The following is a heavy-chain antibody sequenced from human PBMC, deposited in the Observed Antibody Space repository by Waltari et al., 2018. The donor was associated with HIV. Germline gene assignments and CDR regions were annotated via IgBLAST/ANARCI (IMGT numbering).Heavy chain of an antibody. J-gene: IGHJ4*02. V-gene: IGHV1-69*04. CDR2: IIPILGIA. Sequence: QVQLVQSGAEVKKPGSSVKVSCKASGGTFSSYAISWVRQAPGQGLEWMGRIIPILGIANYAQKFQGRVTITADKSTSTAYMELSSLRSEDTAVYYCARDIGEYYDILTRPFDYWGQGTLVTVSS. CDR1: GGTFSSYA. CDR3: ARDIGEYYDILTRPFDY. D-gene: IGHD3-9*01.